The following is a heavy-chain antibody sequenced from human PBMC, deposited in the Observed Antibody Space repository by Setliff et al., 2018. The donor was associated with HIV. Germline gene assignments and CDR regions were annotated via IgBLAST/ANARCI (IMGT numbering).Heavy chain of an antibody. V-gene: IGHV4-39*07. CDR2: IFYSETVYYGGRT. CDR1: GGSISSNNYY. Sequence: TLSLTCTVSGGSISSNNYYWGWIRQPPGKGLEWIGSIFYSETVYYGGRTYYSPSLKSRVTISVDTSKSQFSLKLSSVTAADTAVYYCARGVPLLPPHYWGQGTLVTVSS. D-gene: IGHD2-21*02. J-gene: IGHJ4*02. CDR3: ARGVPLLPPHY.